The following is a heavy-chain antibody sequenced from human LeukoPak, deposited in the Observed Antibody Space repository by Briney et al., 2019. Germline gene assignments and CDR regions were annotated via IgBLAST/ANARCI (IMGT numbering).Heavy chain of an antibody. J-gene: IGHJ4*02. CDR2: VNHSGST. CDR1: GGSFSGYY. CDR3: ARGRYCSGGSCSLRGDY. D-gene: IGHD2-15*01. Sequence: SETLSLTCAVYGGSFSGYYWSWIRQPPGKGLEWIGEVNHSGSTNYNPSLKSRVTISVDTSKNQFSLKLSSVTAADTAVYYCARGRYCSGGSCSLRGDYWGQGTLVTVSP. V-gene: IGHV4-34*01.